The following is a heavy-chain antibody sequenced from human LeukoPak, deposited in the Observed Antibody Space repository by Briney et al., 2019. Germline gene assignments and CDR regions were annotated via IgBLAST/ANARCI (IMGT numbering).Heavy chain of an antibody. CDR1: GYTFTNYY. CDR3: VRGYSGYENDY. Sequence: ASVKVSCKASGYTFTNYYIHWVRQAPGQGPEWMGIINPSGGRSSHAQKFQGRLTMTRDTSTSTVCMELYSLRSEDTAVYYCVRGYSGYENDYWGQGTLVTVSS. V-gene: IGHV1-46*03. D-gene: IGHD5-12*01. CDR2: INPSGGRS. J-gene: IGHJ4*02.